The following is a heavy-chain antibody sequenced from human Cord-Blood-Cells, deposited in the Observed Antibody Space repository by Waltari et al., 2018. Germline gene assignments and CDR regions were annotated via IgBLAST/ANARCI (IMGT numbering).Heavy chain of an antibody. Sequence: QVQLVQSGAEVKKPGSSVKVSCKASGGTFSSYAISWVRQAPGQGLEWMGRIIPILGIANYAQKFQGRVTITADKATSTAYMKLSSLRSEDTAVYYCARLTGTTAFDIWGQGTMVTVSS. CDR3: ARLTGTTAFDI. CDR1: GGTFSSYA. D-gene: IGHD1-7*01. CDR2: IIPILGIA. J-gene: IGHJ3*02. V-gene: IGHV1-69*09.